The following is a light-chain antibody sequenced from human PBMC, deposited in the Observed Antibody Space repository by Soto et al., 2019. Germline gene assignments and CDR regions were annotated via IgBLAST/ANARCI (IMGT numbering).Light chain of an antibody. CDR3: QQYGSSPPQT. CDR1: QSVTSN. V-gene: IGKV3-20*01. J-gene: IGKJ1*01. Sequence: EIVLTQSPGTLSLSPGERATLSCRASQSVTSNLAWYQQKPGQAPRLLIYGASTRATGIPDRFSGSGSGTDFTLTISRLEPEDFAVYYCQQYGSSPPQTFGQGTKVDIK. CDR2: GAS.